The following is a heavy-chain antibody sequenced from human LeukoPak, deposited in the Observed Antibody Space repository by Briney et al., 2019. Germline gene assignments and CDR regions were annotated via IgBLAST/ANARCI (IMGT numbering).Heavy chain of an antibody. CDR1: GASISQHY. Sequence: NPSETLSLTCTVSGASISQHYWSWIRQPPGKGLEYIGYFYYDGSTNYTSSVRSRVTILVDTSKNQFTLNPRSVTAADTAKYYCTRGITGHYRSMGGFAFDIWGQGTVVAVSS. CDR2: FYYDGST. J-gene: IGHJ3*02. V-gene: IGHV4-59*11. D-gene: IGHD2-8*02. CDR3: TRGITGHYRSMGGFAFDI.